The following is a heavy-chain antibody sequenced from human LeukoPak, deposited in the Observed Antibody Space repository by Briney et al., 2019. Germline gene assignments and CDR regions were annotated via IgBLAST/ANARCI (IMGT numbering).Heavy chain of an antibody. Sequence: ASVKVSCKASGYTFTSYYMHWVRQAPGQGLEWMGIINPSGGSTSYAQKFQGRVTMTRDTSTSTVYMELSSLRSEDTAVYYCARGGFGDDYYYGMDVWGQGTTVTVSS. V-gene: IGHV1-46*01. CDR3: ARGGFGDDYYYGMDV. CDR2: INPSGGST. D-gene: IGHD3-10*01. J-gene: IGHJ6*02. CDR1: GYTFTSYY.